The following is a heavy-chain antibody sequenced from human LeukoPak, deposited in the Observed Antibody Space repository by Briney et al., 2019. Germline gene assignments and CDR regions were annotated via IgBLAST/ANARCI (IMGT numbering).Heavy chain of an antibody. CDR1: GFTFSSYS. V-gene: IGHV3-48*01. J-gene: IGHJ4*02. D-gene: IGHD6-13*01. Sequence: GSLRLSCAASGFTFSSYSMNWVRQAPGKGLEWVSYISSSSSTIYYADSVKGRFTISRDNAKNSLYLQMNSLRAEDTAVYYCARDRPGAAADYWGQGTLVTVSS. CDR3: ARDRPGAAADY. CDR2: ISSSSSTI.